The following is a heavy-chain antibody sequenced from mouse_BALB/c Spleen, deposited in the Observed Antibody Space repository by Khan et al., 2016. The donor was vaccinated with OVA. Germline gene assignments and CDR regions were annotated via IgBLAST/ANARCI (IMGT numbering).Heavy chain of an antibody. CDR1: GYAFTNYL. J-gene: IGHJ3*01. Sequence: QIQLVQSGAELVRPGTSVKVSCKASGYAFTNYLIEWVKQRPGQGLEWIGVINPGSGGTNYNEKFKDKAALTADKSSSTAYMQLSSLTSDDSADYFCSRSGYGFGAYWGPGTLVTVSA. V-gene: IGHV1-54*03. CDR3: SRSGYGFGAY. CDR2: INPGSGGT. D-gene: IGHD3-2*02.